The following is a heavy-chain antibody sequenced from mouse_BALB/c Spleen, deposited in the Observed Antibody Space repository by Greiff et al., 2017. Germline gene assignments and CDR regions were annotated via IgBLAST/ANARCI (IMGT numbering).Heavy chain of an antibody. Sequence: EVKLVESGGGLVKPGGSLKLSCAASGFTFSSYAMSWVRQTPEKRLEWVATISSGGSYTYYPDSVKGRFTISRDNAKNTLYLQMSSLRSEDTAMYYCARKATATDYWGQGTTLTVSS. J-gene: IGHJ2*01. CDR2: ISSGGSYT. CDR1: GFTFSSYA. V-gene: IGHV5-9-3*01. D-gene: IGHD1-2*01. CDR3: ARKATATDY.